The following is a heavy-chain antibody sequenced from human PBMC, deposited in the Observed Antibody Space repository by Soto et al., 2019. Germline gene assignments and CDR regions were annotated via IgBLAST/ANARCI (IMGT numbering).Heavy chain of an antibody. D-gene: IGHD3-10*01. V-gene: IGHV1-18*01. CDR3: ARDGGNPLLWFGELYSRSFYYGMDV. CDR1: GYTFTSYG. Sequence: GASVKVSCKASGYTFTSYGISWVRQAPGQGLEWMGWISAYNGNTNYAQKLQGRVTMTTDTSTSTAYMELRSLRSDDTAVYYCARDGGNPLLWFGELYSRSFYYGMDVWGQGTTVTVSS. J-gene: IGHJ6*02. CDR2: ISAYNGNT.